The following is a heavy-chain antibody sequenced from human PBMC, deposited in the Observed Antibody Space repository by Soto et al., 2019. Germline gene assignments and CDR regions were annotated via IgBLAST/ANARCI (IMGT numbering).Heavy chain of an antibody. D-gene: IGHD2-2*01. Sequence: QVQLQQWGAGMLKPSETLSLTCAVYGGSFSGYYWSWIRQPPGKGLEWIGEINHSGSTNYNPSLKSRVTISVDTSKNQFSLKLSSVTAADTAVYYCATGRYCSSTSCRNWFDPWGQGTLVTVSS. CDR1: GGSFSGYY. V-gene: IGHV4-34*01. CDR2: INHSGST. J-gene: IGHJ5*02. CDR3: ATGRYCSSTSCRNWFDP.